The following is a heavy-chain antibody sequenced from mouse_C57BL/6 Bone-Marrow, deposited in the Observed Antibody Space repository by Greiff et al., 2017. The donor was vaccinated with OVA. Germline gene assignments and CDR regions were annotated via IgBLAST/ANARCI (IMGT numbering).Heavy chain of an antibody. Sequence: DVMLVESGGGLVQSGRSLRLSCATSGFTFSDFYMEWVRQAPGKGLEWIAASRNKANDYTTEYSASVKGRFIVSRDTSQSILYLQMNALRAEDTAIYYCARDDYYWDVDVWGTGTTVTVSS. CDR1: GFTFSDFY. CDR2: SRNKANDYTT. CDR3: ARDDYYWDVDV. J-gene: IGHJ1*03. V-gene: IGHV7-1*01.